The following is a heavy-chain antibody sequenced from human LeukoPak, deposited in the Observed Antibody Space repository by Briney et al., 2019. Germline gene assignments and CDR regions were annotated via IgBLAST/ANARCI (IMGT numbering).Heavy chain of an antibody. J-gene: IGHJ6*02. CDR2: ISWNSAYI. CDR3: ASVLRYFDWVWPTDGMDV. Sequence: PGGSLRLSCAASGFTFHHYAIHWVRQVPGKGLEWVSGISWNSAYIGYADSVKGRFTISRDNAKNSVYLQMNSLRAEDTAVYYCASVLRYFDWVWPTDGMDVWGQGTTVTVSS. V-gene: IGHV3-9*01. CDR1: GFTFHHYA. D-gene: IGHD3-9*01.